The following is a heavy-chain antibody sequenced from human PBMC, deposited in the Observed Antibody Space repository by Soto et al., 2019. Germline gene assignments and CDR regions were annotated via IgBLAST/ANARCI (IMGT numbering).Heavy chain of an antibody. V-gene: IGHV3-30*18. J-gene: IGHJ4*02. CDR3: VKDKELAFDY. CDR1: GFTFSSYG. Sequence: GGSLRLSCAASGFTFSSYGMHWVRQAPGKGLEWVAVISYDGSNKYYADSVKGRFTISRDNSKNTLYLQMNSLRAEDTAVYYCVKDKELAFDYWGQGTLVTVSS. CDR2: ISYDGSNK. D-gene: IGHD1-26*01.